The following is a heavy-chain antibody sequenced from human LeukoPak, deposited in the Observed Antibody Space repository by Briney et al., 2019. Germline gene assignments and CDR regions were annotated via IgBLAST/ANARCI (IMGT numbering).Heavy chain of an antibody. D-gene: IGHD6-13*01. CDR2: IYYSGST. CDR3: ARQAYSSSWSFDY. CDR1: GGSIRSSSYY. Sequence: SETLSLTCTVSGGSIRSSSYYWGWIRQPPGKGLEWIGSIYYSGSTYYNPSLKSRVTISVDTSKNQFSLKLSSVTAADTAVYYCARQAYSSSWSFDYWGQGTLVTVSS. V-gene: IGHV4-39*01. J-gene: IGHJ4*02.